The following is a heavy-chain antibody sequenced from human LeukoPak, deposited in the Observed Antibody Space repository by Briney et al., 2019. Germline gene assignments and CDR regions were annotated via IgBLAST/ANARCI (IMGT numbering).Heavy chain of an antibody. J-gene: IGHJ3*02. D-gene: IGHD2-15*01. CDR3: ARSATSDAFDI. CDR2: INPNNGGT. CDR1: GYTFNGYY. V-gene: IGHV1-2*02. Sequence: ASVKVSCKASGYTFNGYYMYWVRQAPGQGLEWVGWINPNNGGTNYAQNFQGRVTMTRDTSISTAYMELSRLRSDDTAVYYCARSATSDAFDIWGQGTMVTVSS.